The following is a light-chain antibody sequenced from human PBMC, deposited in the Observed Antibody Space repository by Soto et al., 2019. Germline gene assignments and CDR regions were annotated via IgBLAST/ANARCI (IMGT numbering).Light chain of an antibody. J-gene: IGKJ5*01. CDR3: QQYSTSPIS. CDR2: GAS. V-gene: IGKV3-20*01. Sequence: ENVLTQSPGTLSLSPGERATLSCRASQLTSRYLSWYQQRPGQAPRHLIYGASSRATGIPDRFSGSGSGTDFTLTISRLEPEDFAVYYCQQYSTSPISFGQGTRLEIK. CDR1: QLTSRY.